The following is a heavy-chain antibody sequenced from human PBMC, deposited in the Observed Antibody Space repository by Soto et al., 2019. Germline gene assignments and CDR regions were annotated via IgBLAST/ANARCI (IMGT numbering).Heavy chain of an antibody. CDR3: ARGLHWHDSRGYPLGYYFDY. V-gene: IGHV3-13*01. J-gene: IGHJ4*02. CDR1: GFTFSSYD. CDR2: IGTAGDT. Sequence: GSVRLSCEASGFTFSSYDMHWVRQATGKGLEWVSAIGTAGDTYYPGSVKGRFTISRENAKNSLYLQMNRLRAGDTAVYYCARGLHWHDSRGYPLGYYFDYWGQGTLVTVSS. D-gene: IGHD3-22*01.